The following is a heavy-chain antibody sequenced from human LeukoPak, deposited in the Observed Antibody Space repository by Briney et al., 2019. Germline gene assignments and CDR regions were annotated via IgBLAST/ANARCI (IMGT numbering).Heavy chain of an antibody. V-gene: IGHV4-59*08. Sequence: PSETLSLTCTVSGVSISSYYWSWLRQPPGKGLEWVGYIYYSGSTNYNPSLKSRVTISVDTSKNQFSLKLSSVTAADTAVYYCARQRRIAVAGKVGNWFDPWGQGTLVTVSS. CDR1: GVSISSYY. CDR2: IYYSGST. J-gene: IGHJ5*02. D-gene: IGHD6-19*01. CDR3: ARQRRIAVAGKVGNWFDP.